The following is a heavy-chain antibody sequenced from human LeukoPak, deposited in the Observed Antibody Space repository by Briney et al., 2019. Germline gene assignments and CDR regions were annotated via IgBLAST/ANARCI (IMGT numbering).Heavy chain of an antibody. Sequence: PGRSLRLSCAASGFTFSSYGMHWVRQAPGKGLEWVAVIWYDGSNKYYADSVKGRFTISRDNSKNTLYLQMNSLRAEDTAVYYCASSYCSGGSCYSENWFDPWGQGTLVTVSS. CDR3: ASSYCSGGSCYSENWFDP. V-gene: IGHV3-33*01. J-gene: IGHJ5*02. CDR1: GFTFSSYG. CDR2: IWYDGSNK. D-gene: IGHD2-15*01.